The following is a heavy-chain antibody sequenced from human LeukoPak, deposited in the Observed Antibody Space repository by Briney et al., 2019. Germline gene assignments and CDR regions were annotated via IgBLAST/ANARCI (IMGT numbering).Heavy chain of an antibody. Sequence: PSETLSLTCTVPGDSISSYYWSWIRQPAGKGLEWIGRIYTSRTPNYNPSLKSRVTMSVTTSKNQFSLKLRSVTAADTAVYYCARVGGEYSSSSYNFDYWGQGTLVTVSS. CDR1: GDSISSYY. D-gene: IGHD5-18*01. J-gene: IGHJ4*02. V-gene: IGHV4-4*07. CDR2: IYTSRTP. CDR3: ARVGGEYSSSSYNFDY.